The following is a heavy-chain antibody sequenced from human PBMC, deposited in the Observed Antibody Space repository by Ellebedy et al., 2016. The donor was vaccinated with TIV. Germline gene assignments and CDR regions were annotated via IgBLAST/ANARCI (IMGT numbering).Heavy chain of an antibody. CDR3: ARAVDSGRDMDV. V-gene: IGHV3-33*01. Sequence: GGSLRLXXAASGFSFRDYGMHWVRQAPGKGLEWVAIIWYDGSNQDYVDHVKGRFTISRDNSKNTLYLQMNSLRAEDTAVYYCARAVDSGRDMDVWGQGTTVIVSS. CDR2: IWYDGSNQ. D-gene: IGHD1-26*01. CDR1: GFSFRDYG. J-gene: IGHJ6*02.